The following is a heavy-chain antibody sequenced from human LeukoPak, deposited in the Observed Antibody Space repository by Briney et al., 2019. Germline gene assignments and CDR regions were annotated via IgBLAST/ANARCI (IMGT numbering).Heavy chain of an antibody. CDR1: GYTFRNYG. Sequence: ASVKVSCKASGYTFRNYGITWVRQAPGQGLEGMGWLNVYNGNTNYLQKIRDRVTMTIDTSTSTAYMELRRLRSDDTAVYYCYGSGSYGVLNAFDIWGQGTMVTVSS. V-gene: IGHV1-18*01. CDR2: LNVYNGNT. J-gene: IGHJ3*02. CDR3: YGSGSYGVLNAFDI. D-gene: IGHD3-10*01.